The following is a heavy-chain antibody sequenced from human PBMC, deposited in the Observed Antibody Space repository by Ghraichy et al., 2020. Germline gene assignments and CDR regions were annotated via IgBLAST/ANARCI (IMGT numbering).Heavy chain of an antibody. CDR3: AREYGYYFQVLDH. Sequence: ASVKVSCKASGYTFTAHYMHWVRQAPGQGLEWMGMINPSGGGTTYVQKFEGRVTMTTDTSTRTVHMELSSLTSEDTAMYYCAREYGYYFQVLDHWGQGSLVAVST. CDR1: GYTFTAHY. D-gene: IGHD5-18*01. CDR2: INPSGGGT. J-gene: IGHJ4*02. V-gene: IGHV1-46*01.